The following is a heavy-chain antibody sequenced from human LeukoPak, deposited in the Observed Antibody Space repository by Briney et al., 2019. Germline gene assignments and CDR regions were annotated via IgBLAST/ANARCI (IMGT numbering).Heavy chain of an antibody. CDR1: GFTFSTYV. J-gene: IGHJ6*02. V-gene: IGHV3-23*01. CDR3: AKDVRVGGGGMDV. Sequence: PGGSLRLSCAASGFTFSTYVMNWFRQAPGKGLEWVSLISASGTNTYYADSVKGRFTISRDNSKNTLSLQMNSLRAEDTAVYYCAKDVRVGGGGMDVWGQGTPVTVSS. CDR2: ISASGTNT. D-gene: IGHD1-26*01.